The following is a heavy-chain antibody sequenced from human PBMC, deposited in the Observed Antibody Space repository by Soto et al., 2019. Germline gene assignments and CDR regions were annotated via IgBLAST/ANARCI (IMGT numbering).Heavy chain of an antibody. CDR3: VRDFDWNFDY. V-gene: IGHV3-48*02. CDR2: INRGGTAM. J-gene: IGHJ4*02. Sequence: VQLVDSGGGVVQPGGSLRLSCAASGFTFSIYSMNWIRQAPGKGLEWVSYINRGGTAMYYADSVKGRFIVSRDDAKNSLYLEMNSLRDEDTAVYYCVRDFDWNFDYWGQGTLVTVTS. CDR1: GFTFSIYS. D-gene: IGHD3-9*01.